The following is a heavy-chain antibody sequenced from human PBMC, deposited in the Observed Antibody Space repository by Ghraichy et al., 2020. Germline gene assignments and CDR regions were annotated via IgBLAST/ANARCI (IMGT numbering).Heavy chain of an antibody. J-gene: IGHJ4*02. CDR2: IKSKIDGGTI. CDR1: GFTFSGAW. V-gene: IGHV3-15*01. D-gene: IGHD3-10*01. Sequence: GESLNISCAASGFTFSGAWMSWVRQAPGKGLEWVGRIKSKIDGGTIDYSAPVKGRFTVSRDDSKNTLYLQMNSLKAEDTAVYYCATDLPSLGFGELDYWGQGILVTVSS. CDR3: ATDLPSLGFGELDY.